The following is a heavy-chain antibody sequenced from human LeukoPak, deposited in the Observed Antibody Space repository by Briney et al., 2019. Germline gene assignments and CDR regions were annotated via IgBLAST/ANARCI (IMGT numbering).Heavy chain of an antibody. Sequence: PGGSLRLSCAASGFSFSSYGMHWVRQAPAKGLEWVAFIRYDGNDKHFADSVKGRFSFSRDNSKNTLYLQMSTLRAEDTAVYYCAKPFPYSGSFFVDYWGQGTLVTVSS. CDR2: IRYDGNDK. V-gene: IGHV3-30*02. D-gene: IGHD1-26*01. CDR3: AKPFPYSGSFFVDY. J-gene: IGHJ4*02. CDR1: GFSFSSYG.